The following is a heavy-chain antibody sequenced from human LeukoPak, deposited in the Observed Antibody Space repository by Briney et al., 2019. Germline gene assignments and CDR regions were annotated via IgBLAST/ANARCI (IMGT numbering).Heavy chain of an antibody. CDR3: AKGSLSSSSSDYYYYYMDV. J-gene: IGHJ6*03. D-gene: IGHD6-6*01. CDR1: GFTFSSYG. V-gene: IGHV3-30*02. Sequence: GGSLRLSCAASGFTFSSYGMHWVRQAPGKGLEWVAFIRYDGSNKYYADSVKGRFTISRDNSKNTLYLQMNSLRAEDTAVYYCAKGSLSSSSSDYYYYYMDVWGKGTTVTVSS. CDR2: IRYDGSNK.